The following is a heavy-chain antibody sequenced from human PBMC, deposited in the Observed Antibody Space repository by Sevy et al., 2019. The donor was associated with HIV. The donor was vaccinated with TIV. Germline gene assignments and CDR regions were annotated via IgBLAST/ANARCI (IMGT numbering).Heavy chain of an antibody. J-gene: IGHJ6*02. D-gene: IGHD2-8*01. CDR3: AKDPIYCTNGVCLYGMDV. V-gene: IGHV3-23*01. CDR2: ISGSGGST. Sequence: GGSLRLSCAASGFTFSSYAMSWVRQAPGKGLEWVSAISGSGGSTYYADSVKGRFTISRDNSKNTLYLQMNSLRAEDTAVYCCAKDPIYCTNGVCLYGMDVWGQGTTVTVSS. CDR1: GFTFSSYA.